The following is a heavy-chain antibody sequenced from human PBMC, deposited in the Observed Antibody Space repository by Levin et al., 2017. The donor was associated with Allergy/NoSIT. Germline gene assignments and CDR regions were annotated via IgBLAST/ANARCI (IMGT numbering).Heavy chain of an antibody. J-gene: IGHJ6*02. D-gene: IGHD4-11*01. CDR3: ARDSSVNGVGYYYYYGMDV. Sequence: SETLSLTCTVSGGSISSGDYYWSWIRQPPGKGLEWIGYIYYSGSTYYNPSLKSRVTISVDTSKNQFSLKLSSVTAADTAVYYCARDSSVNGVGYYYYYGMDVWGQGTTVTVSS. CDR2: IYYSGST. V-gene: IGHV4-30-4*01. CDR1: GGSISSGDYY.